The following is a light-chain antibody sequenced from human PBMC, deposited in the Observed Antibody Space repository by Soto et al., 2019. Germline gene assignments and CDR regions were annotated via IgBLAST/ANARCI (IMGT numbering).Light chain of an antibody. Sequence: IVLTQSPATLSFSPGARATRSCSASQRVSTYFAWDQHKPGQAHRLMLHDACNSATATPARFSGSGCGTAITLTLSTIEPEALEVEYYQWRRNWPPEVTFGQGTRLEIK. CDR1: QRVSTY. J-gene: IGKJ5*01. CDR2: DAC. CDR3: QWRRNWPPEVT. V-gene: IGKV3-11*01.